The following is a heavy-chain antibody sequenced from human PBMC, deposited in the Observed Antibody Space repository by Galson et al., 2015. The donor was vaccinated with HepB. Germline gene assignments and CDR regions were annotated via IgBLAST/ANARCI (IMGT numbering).Heavy chain of an antibody. CDR3: ARGPPSLVLEDYYYYMDV. Sequence: QSGAEVKKSGESLRISCKASGYTFTSYDINWVRQATGQGLEWMGWMNPNSGNTGYAQKFQGRVTMTRNTSISTAYMELSSLRSEDTAVYYCARGPPSLVLEDYYYYMDVWGKGTTVTVSS. V-gene: IGHV1-8*01. J-gene: IGHJ6*03. CDR1: GYTFTSYD. D-gene: IGHD1-1*01. CDR2: MNPNSGNT.